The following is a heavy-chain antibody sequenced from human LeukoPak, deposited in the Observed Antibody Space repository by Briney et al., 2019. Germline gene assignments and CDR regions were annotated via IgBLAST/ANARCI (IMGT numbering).Heavy chain of an antibody. CDR2: IYYSGST. J-gene: IGHJ4*02. D-gene: IGHD4-17*01. Sequence: SETLSLTCTVSGGSIRSYDWSWIRQPPGKGLEWIAYIYYSGSTNYNPFHKSRVSISVDTSRNQYSLELSSVTAADTAVYYCARTGSTVTMLYPFDHWGQGTLVTASS. CDR3: ARTGSTVTMLYPFDH. CDR1: GGSIRSYD. V-gene: IGHV4-59*01.